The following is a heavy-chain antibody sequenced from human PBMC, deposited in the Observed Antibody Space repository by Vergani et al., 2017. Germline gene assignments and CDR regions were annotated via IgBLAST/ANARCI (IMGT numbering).Heavy chain of an antibody. CDR1: GFTFSSYA. V-gene: IGHV3-23*01. CDR2: ISGSGGST. CDR3: ARDPYYDFWSGPPDASDYYYYYGMDV. D-gene: IGHD3-3*01. Sequence: EVQLLESGGGLVQPGGSLRLSCAASGFTFSSYAMSWVRQAPGKGLEWVSAISGSGGSTYYADSVKGRFTISRDNSKNTLYLQMNSLRAEDTAVYYCARDPYYDFWSGPPDASDYYYYYGMDVWGQGTTVTVSS. J-gene: IGHJ6*02.